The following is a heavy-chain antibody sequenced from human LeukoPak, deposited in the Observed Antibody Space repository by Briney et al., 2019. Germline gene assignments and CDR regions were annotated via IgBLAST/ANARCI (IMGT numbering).Heavy chain of an antibody. J-gene: IGHJ5*02. D-gene: IGHD2-15*01. CDR2: INPNSGGT. CDR3: ARDLRYCSGGSCYDTNWFDP. CDR1: GYTFTGYY. V-gene: IGHV1-2*06. Sequence: ASVKASCKASGYTFTGYYMHWVRQAPGQGLEWMGRINPNSGGTNYAQKFQGRVTVTRDTSISTAYMELSRLRSDDTAVYYCARDLRYCSGGSCYDTNWFDPWDQGTLVTVSS.